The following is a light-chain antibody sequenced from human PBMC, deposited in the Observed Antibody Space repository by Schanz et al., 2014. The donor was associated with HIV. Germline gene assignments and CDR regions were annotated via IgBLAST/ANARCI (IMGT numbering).Light chain of an antibody. J-gene: IGLJ1*01. CDR2: EVA. CDR3: SSYAGSNKNV. CDR1: SSDVGGYNY. V-gene: IGLV2-8*01. Sequence: QSVLTQPPSASGSPGQSVTISCTGTSSDVGGYNYLSWYQQHPGNAPKLLIFEVAKRPSGVPGRFSGSKSGNTASLTVSGLLTEDEADYYCSSYAGSNKNVFGTGTKLTVL.